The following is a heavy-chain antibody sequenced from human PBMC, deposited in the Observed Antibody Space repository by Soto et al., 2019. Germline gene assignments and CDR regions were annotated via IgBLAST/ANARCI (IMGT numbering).Heavy chain of an antibody. CDR3: ARGLAGYDFWSGSNNWCDP. J-gene: IGHJ5*02. CDR1: GGSFSGYY. D-gene: IGHD3-3*01. Sequence: QVQLQQWGAGLLKPSETLSLTCAVYGGSFSGYYWSWIRQPPGKGLEWIGEINHSGSINYNPSLKSRVTISVDTSKNQFSLKLSSVTAADTAVYYCARGLAGYDFWSGSNNWCDPWGQGTLVTVSS. V-gene: IGHV4-34*01. CDR2: INHSGSI.